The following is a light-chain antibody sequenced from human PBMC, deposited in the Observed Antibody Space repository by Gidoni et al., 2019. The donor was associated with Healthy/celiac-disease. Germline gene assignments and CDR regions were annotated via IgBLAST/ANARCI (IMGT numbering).Light chain of an antibody. CDR2: GAS. CDR1: QSVSSNY. J-gene: IGKJ5*01. CDR3: QQYGSSPPIT. Sequence: IVLTQSPGTLPLSPGERATLPCSASQSVSSNYIAWYQQKPGQAPMLLIYGASNRATGIPYRFSGSGSGTDFTLTISRLEPEDFAVYYCQQYGSSPPITFGQGTRLEIK. V-gene: IGKV3-20*01.